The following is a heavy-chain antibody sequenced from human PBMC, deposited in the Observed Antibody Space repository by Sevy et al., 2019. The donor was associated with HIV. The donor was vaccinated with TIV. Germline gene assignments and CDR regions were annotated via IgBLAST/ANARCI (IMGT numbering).Heavy chain of an antibody. J-gene: IGHJ5*02. V-gene: IGHV1-2*06. D-gene: IGHD3-16*01. Sequence: ASVKVSCKASGYTFTGYYMHWVRQAPGQGLEWMGRINPNSGGTNYAQKFQGRVTMTRDTSISTAYMELSRLRSDDTAVYYCARDTYDYIWGSSREESDWFDPWGQGTLVTVSS. CDR1: GYTFTGYY. CDR3: ARDTYDYIWGSSREESDWFDP. CDR2: INPNSGGT.